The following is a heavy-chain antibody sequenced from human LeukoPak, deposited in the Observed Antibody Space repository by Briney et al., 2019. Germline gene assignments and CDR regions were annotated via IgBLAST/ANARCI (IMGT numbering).Heavy chain of an antibody. CDR2: ISSSGSTI. CDR1: GFTFSDYY. D-gene: IGHD2-21*02. J-gene: IGHJ6*04. Sequence: GGSLRLSCAASGFTFSDYYMSWIRQAPGKGLEWVSYISSSGSTIYYADSVKGRFTISRDNAKNSLYLQMNSLRAEDTAVYYRARQEVVTALDVWGKGTTVTVSS. V-gene: IGHV3-11*01. CDR3: ARQEVVTALDV.